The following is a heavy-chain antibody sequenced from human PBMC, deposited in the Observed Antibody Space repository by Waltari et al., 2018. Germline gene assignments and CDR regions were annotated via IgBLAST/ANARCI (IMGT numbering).Heavy chain of an antibody. V-gene: IGHV4-34*01. CDR1: GGSFGDSY. CDR2: INQSGTT. D-gene: IGHD3-3*01. Sequence: QVQLQQWGAGLLKPSETLSLTCAVYGGSFGDSYWSWLRQPPGKGLEWIGEINQSGTTNYNPSLKSRITVSKDTSKSQFSLRLSSMTAADTAVYYCARLKRRPNYDFWSGHKNYYFYYMDVWGKGTTVTVSS. CDR3: ARLKRRPNYDFWSGHKNYYFYYMDV. J-gene: IGHJ6*03.